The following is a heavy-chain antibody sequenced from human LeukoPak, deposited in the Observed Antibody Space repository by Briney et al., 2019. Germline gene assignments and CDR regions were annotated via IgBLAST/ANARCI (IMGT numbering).Heavy chain of an antibody. CDR2: ISSSGSTI. CDR3: ASGLYGSGSYYIAPLY. J-gene: IGHJ4*02. Sequence: PGGSLRLSCAASGFTFSDYYMSWIRQAPGKGLEGVSYISSSGSTIHYADSVKGRFTISRDNAKNSLYLQMNSLRAEDTAVYYCASGLYGSGSYYIAPLYWGQGTLVTVSS. V-gene: IGHV3-11*01. D-gene: IGHD3-10*01. CDR1: GFTFSDYY.